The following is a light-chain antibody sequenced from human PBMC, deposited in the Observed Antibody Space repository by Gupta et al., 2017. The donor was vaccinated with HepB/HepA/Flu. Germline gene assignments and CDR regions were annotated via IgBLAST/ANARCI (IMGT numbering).Light chain of an antibody. J-gene: IGKJ1*01. Sequence: EIVLTQSPGTLSLSPGERATLSCRASQSVSSSYLAWYQQKPGQAPRLLMYGAPSRATGIPDTFSGSGSGTDFTLTEDFAVYYCQQYGDSPWTFGPGTKVEI. CDR1: QSVSSSY. CDR3: QQYGDSPWT. CDR2: GAP. V-gene: IGKV3-20*01.